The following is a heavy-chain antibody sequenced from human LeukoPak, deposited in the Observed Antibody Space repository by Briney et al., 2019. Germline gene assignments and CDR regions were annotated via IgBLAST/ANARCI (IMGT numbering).Heavy chain of an antibody. D-gene: IGHD2-2*01. CDR3: ARRRRLSSTSCYADY. CDR1: GYSFTSYW. CDR2: SYPCGSDT. Sequence: GESLKISCKGSGYSFTSYWIGRVRQMPGKGLEWMGISYPCGSDTRYSPSFQGQVTISADKSISTAYLQWSSLKASDTAMYYCARRRRLSSTSCYADYWGQGTLVTVSS. V-gene: IGHV5-51*01. J-gene: IGHJ4*02.